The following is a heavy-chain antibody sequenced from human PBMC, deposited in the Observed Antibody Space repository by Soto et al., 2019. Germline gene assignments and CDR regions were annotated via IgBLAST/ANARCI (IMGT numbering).Heavy chain of an antibody. J-gene: IGHJ5*02. D-gene: IGHD6-6*01. V-gene: IGHV4-59*01. CDR2: IYYSGST. Sequence: SETLSLTCTVSGGSISSYYWSWIQQPPGKGLEWIGYIYYSGSTNYNPSLKSRVTISVDTSKNQFSLKLSSVTAADTAVYYCARIAAPSNWFDPWGQGTLVTVSS. CDR1: GGSISSYY. CDR3: ARIAAPSNWFDP.